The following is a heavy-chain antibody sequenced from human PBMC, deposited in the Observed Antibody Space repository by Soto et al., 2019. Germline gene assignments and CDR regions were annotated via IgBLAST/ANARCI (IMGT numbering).Heavy chain of an antibody. J-gene: IGHJ2*01. D-gene: IGHD3-10*01. CDR1: GFTFSSYW. Sequence: EVQLVESGGGLVQPGGSLRLSCAASGFTFSSYWMSWVRQAPGKGLEWVANIKQDGSEKYYVDSVKGRFTISRDNAKNSLDLQMNSLRAQDTAVYYCARDPWFGELTYWYFDLWGRGTLVTVSS. CDR3: ARDPWFGELTYWYFDL. V-gene: IGHV3-7*01. CDR2: IKQDGSEK.